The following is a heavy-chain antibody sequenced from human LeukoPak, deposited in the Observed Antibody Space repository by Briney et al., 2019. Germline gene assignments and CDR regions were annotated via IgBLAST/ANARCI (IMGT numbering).Heavy chain of an antibody. J-gene: IGHJ4*02. CDR3: ARAQRWLQPFDY. D-gene: IGHD5-24*01. CDR2: INPSGGST. V-gene: IGHV1-46*01. Sequence: GASVKVSCKASGYTFTSYYMHCVRQAPGQGLEWMGIINPSGGSTSYAQKFQGRVTMTRDTSTSTVYMELSSLRSEDTAVYYCARAQRWLQPFDYWGQGTLVTVSS. CDR1: GYTFTSYY.